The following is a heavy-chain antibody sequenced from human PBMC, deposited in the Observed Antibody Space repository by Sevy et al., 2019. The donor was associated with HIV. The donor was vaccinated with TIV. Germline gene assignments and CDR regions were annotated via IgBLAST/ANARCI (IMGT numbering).Heavy chain of an antibody. Sequence: GGSLRLSCAASGFTFDDYAMHWVRQAPGKGLEWVSGISWNSGSIGYADSVKGRFTISRDNAKNSLYLQMNSRRAEDTALYYCAKDREYYYDSSGTGGAFDIWGQGTMVTVSS. J-gene: IGHJ3*02. D-gene: IGHD3-22*01. CDR2: ISWNSGSI. CDR1: GFTFDDYA. V-gene: IGHV3-9*01. CDR3: AKDREYYYDSSGTGGAFDI.